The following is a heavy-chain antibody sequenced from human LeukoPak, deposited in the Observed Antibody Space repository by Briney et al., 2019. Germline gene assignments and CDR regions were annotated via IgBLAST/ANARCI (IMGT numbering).Heavy chain of an antibody. CDR1: GLTLSSYS. D-gene: IGHD3-10*02. CDR2: ISSSSSYI. Sequence: GGSLRLSCAASGLTLSSYSVNWVRQAPGKGLEWVSSISSSSSYIYYADSVKGRFTISRDNAKNSLYLQMNGVRSEDTTVYYFARDIFGVALDHWGQGTLVTVSS. V-gene: IGHV3-21*01. CDR3: ARDIFGVALDH. J-gene: IGHJ5*02.